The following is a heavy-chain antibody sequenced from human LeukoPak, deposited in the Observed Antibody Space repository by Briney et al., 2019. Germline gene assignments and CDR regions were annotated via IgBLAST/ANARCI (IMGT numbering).Heavy chain of an antibody. Sequence: SVKVSCKASGGTFSSYAISWVRQAPGQGLEWMGGIIPIFGTANYAQKFQGRVTITADTSRNVGYMELSSLKSDDTAIYYCARGPNYSSFDFWGQGTQVTVSP. V-gene: IGHV1-69*06. CDR1: GGTFSSYA. CDR2: IIPIFGTA. D-gene: IGHD5-24*01. J-gene: IGHJ4*02. CDR3: ARGPNYSSFDF.